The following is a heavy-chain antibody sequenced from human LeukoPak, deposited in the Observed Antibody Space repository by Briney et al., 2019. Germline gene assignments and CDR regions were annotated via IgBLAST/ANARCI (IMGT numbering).Heavy chain of an antibody. Sequence: PSETLSLTCTVSGGSISSSSYYWGCISQPPGKGLEWIGSIYYSGSTYYNPSLKSRVTISVDTSKNQFSLKLSSVTAADTAVYYCARLNYYYDSSGYYPSSPFDYWGQGTLVTVSS. CDR1: GGSISSSSYY. V-gene: IGHV4-39*01. CDR3: ARLNYYYDSSGYYPSSPFDY. CDR2: IYYSGST. J-gene: IGHJ4*02. D-gene: IGHD3-22*01.